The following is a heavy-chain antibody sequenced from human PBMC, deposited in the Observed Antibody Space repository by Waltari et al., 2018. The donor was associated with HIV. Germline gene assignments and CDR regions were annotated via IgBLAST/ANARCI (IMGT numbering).Heavy chain of an antibody. J-gene: IGHJ4*02. Sequence: EVHLVESGGGLVRPGGFLRVSGPASVSTFLGSRCDWFPQPPGKGLVWVSRINSDGSSTTYADSVKGRFTISRDNAKNTLYLQMNSLRDEDTAVYYCATFPINDHSNKRLGYWGQGTLVTVSS. V-gene: IGHV3-74*01. CDR3: ATFPINDHSNKRLGY. CDR1: VSTFLGSR. CDR2: INSDGSST. D-gene: IGHD4-4*01.